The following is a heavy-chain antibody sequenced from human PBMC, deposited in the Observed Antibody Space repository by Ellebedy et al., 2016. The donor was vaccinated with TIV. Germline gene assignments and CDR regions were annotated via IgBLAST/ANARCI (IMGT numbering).Heavy chain of an antibody. CDR2: ISGSGVKT. D-gene: IGHD5-12*01. V-gene: IGHV3-23*01. J-gene: IGHJ4*02. CDR1: GFTFSAYA. CDR3: STYTVGDDS. Sequence: PGGSLRLSCVASGFTFSAYAMTWVRQSPGKGLEWVSGISGSGVKTFYADSVKGRFTISRDNSKNTLYLQMNNLTIEDTGVYYCSTYTVGDDSWGQGTLVTVSS.